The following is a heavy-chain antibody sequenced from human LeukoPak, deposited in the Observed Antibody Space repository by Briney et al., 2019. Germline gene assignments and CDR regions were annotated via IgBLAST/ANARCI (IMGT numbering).Heavy chain of an antibody. J-gene: IGHJ3*02. CDR1: GGSISSYY. V-gene: IGHV4-59*01. CDR2: IYYSGST. D-gene: IGHD2-8*01. CDR3: ARAHPLSMEGDAFDI. Sequence: SETLSLTCTVSGGSISSYYWSWIRQPPGKGLEWIGYIYYSGSTNYNPSLKSRVTISVDTSKNQFSLKLSSVTAADTAVYYCARAHPLSMEGDAFDIWGQGTMVTVSS.